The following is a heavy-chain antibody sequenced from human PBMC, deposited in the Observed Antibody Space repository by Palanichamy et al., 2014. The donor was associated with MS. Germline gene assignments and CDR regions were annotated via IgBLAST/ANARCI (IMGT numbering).Heavy chain of an antibody. CDR1: GGSISSGGYY. CDR3: ARAYRITMIVVRYFDL. D-gene: IGHD3-22*01. CDR2: IYYSGST. V-gene: IGHV4-31*03. J-gene: IGHJ2*01. Sequence: VQLQESGPGLVKPSQTLSLTCTVSGGSISSGGYYWSWIRQHPGKGLEWIGYIYYSGSTYYNPSLKSRVTISVDTSKNQFSLKLSSVTAADTAVYYCARAYRITMIVVRYFDLWGRGTLVTVSS.